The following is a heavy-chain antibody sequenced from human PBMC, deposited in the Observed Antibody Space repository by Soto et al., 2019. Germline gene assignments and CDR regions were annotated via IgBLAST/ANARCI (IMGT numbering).Heavy chain of an antibody. Sequence: PSETLSLTCTVSVGSISSGDYYWSWIRQPPGKGLEWIGYIYYSGSTYYNPSLKSRVTISVDTSKNQFSLKLSSVTAADTAVYYCARWLGYGPHFDYWGQGTLVTVSS. CDR1: VGSISSGDYY. CDR3: ARWLGYGPHFDY. J-gene: IGHJ4*02. D-gene: IGHD5-12*01. CDR2: IYYSGST. V-gene: IGHV4-30-4*01.